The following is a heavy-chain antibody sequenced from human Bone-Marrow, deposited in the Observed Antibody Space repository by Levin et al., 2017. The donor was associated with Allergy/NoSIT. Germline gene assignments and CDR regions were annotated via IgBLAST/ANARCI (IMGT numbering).Heavy chain of an antibody. CDR3: AKDRVVGGEWGDHFYGMDV. J-gene: IGHJ6*02. CDR2: IYYSGRT. Sequence: GSLRLSCAVSGVSISSSNWWSWVRQSPGKRLEWIGEIYYSGRTNYNPSLSSRVTISVDKSKNQFSLKLTSVTAADTAVYYCAKDRVVGGEWGDHFYGMDVWGQGTTVTVSS. V-gene: IGHV4-4*02. D-gene: IGHD3-16*01. CDR1: GVSISSSNW.